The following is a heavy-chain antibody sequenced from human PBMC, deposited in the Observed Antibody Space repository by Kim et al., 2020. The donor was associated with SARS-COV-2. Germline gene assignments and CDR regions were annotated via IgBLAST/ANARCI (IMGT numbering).Heavy chain of an antibody. Sequence: GRFTISRDNSKNTLYLQMNSLRAEDTAVYYCARDLRVGGSYQGAAQYFQHWGQGTLVTVSS. CDR3: ARDLRVGGSYQGAAQYFQH. D-gene: IGHD1-26*01. V-gene: IGHV3-30*01. J-gene: IGHJ1*01.